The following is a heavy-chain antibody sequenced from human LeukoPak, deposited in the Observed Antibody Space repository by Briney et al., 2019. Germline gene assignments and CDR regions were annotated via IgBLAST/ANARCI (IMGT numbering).Heavy chain of an antibody. CDR1: GFTISNYR. J-gene: IGHJ4*02. CDR3: ARDRYSVVAYPFDY. Sequence: PGGSLRLSCVASGFTISNYRMNWVRQAPGKGLEWVSAISGSGGTTYYADSVKGRFTISRDNSKNTLYLQMSSLRAEDTAVYYCARDRYSVVAYPFDYWGQGTLVTVSS. D-gene: IGHD2-15*01. V-gene: IGHV3-23*01. CDR2: ISGSGGTT.